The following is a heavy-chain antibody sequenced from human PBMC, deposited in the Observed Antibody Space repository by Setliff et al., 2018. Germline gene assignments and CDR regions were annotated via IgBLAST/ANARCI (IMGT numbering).Heavy chain of an antibody. CDR2: INHSGST. CDR1: GGSFSGYY. CDR3: ARGRGSGWSKEGAFDI. Sequence: SETLSLTCAVYGGSFSGYYWSWLRQPPGKGLEWIGEINHSGSTNYNPSLKSRVTISVDTSKNQFSLKLSSVTAADTAVYYCARGRGSGWSKEGAFDIWGQGTMVTVSS. V-gene: IGHV4-34*01. J-gene: IGHJ3*02. D-gene: IGHD6-19*01.